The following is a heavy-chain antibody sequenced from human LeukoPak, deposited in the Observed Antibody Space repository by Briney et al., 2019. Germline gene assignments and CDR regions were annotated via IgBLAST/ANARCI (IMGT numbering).Heavy chain of an antibody. V-gene: IGHV3-23*01. CDR2: IRQSGDIT. CDR1: EFTFSNYV. Sequence: GGSLRLSCAASEFTFSNYVMNWVRQAPGKGLEWVSSIRQSGDITYYADSVKGRFTISRDNSKNTLSLQMNSLSREDTAIYYCVRRGGSDGWGAFDIWGHGTVVTVSS. D-gene: IGHD5-24*01. J-gene: IGHJ3*02. CDR3: VRRGGSDGWGAFDI.